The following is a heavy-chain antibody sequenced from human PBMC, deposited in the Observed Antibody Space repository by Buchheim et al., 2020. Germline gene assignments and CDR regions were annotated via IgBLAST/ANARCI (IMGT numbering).Heavy chain of an antibody. D-gene: IGHD6-13*01. CDR1: GYTFTSYY. CDR3: ARDRGAAAGTSPGY. CDR2: INPSGAGT. J-gene: IGHJ4*02. V-gene: IGHV1-46*01. Sequence: QVQLVQSGAEVKKPGASVKVSCKASGYTFTSYYVHWVRQAPGQGLEWMGIINPSGAGTSYSQKLQGRVTMTRDTSTRTVYMELSSLRSEDTAVYYCARDRGAAAGTSPGYWGQGTL.